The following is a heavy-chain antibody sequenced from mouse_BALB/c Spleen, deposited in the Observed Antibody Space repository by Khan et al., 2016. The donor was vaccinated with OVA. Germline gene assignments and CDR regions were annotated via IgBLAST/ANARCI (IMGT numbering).Heavy chain of an antibody. V-gene: IGHV1S81*02. CDR2: INPSNGGT. CDR3: TRSGVYYYGSSYAGYFDV. Sequence: QVQLQQPGAELVKPGASVKLSCKASGYTFTSYYMYWVKQRPGQGLEWIGGINPSNGGTNFNEKFKSKATLTADKSSSTAYMQLSSLTSEDSAVYYCTRSGVYYYGSSYAGYFDVWGAGTTVTVSS. CDR1: GYTFTSYY. J-gene: IGHJ1*01. D-gene: IGHD1-1*01.